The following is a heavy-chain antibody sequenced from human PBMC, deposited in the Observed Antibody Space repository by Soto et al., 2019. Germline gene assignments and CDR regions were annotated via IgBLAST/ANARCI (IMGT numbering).Heavy chain of an antibody. CDR1: GFTFSSYA. CDR3: AKDFTHPFDY. J-gene: IGHJ4*02. V-gene: IGHV3-23*01. Sequence: GSLRLSCAASGFTFSSYAMSWVRQGPGKGLEWVSAISGSGGSAYYADSVKGRFTISRDNSKNTLHLQMNSLRAEDTAVYYCAKDFTHPFDYWGQGTLVTVSS. CDR2: ISGSGGSA.